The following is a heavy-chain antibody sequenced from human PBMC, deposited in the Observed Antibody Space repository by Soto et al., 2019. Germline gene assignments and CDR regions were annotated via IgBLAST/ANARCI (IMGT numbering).Heavy chain of an antibody. CDR1: GYTFTGYY. D-gene: IGHD6-13*01. Sequence: ASVKVSCKASGYTFTGYYMHWVRQAPGQGLERMGWINPNSGGTNYAQKFQGWVTMTRDTSISTAYMELSRLRSDDTAVYYCASSIAAAGTPYYYYYYGMDVWGQGTTVTVSS. V-gene: IGHV1-2*04. CDR2: INPNSGGT. CDR3: ASSIAAAGTPYYYYYYGMDV. J-gene: IGHJ6*02.